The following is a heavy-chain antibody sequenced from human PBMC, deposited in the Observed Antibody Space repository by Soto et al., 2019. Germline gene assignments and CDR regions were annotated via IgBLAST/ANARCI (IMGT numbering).Heavy chain of an antibody. V-gene: IGHV3-64*04. D-gene: IGHD6-6*01. CDR1: GFTFSSYA. Sequence: GGSLRLSCSASGFTFSSYAMHWVRQAPGKGLEYVSAISSNGGSTYYADSVKGRFTISRDNSKNTLYLQMNSLRAEDTAVYYCASESIAARTYYGMDVWGQGTTVTVSS. J-gene: IGHJ6*02. CDR3: ASESIAARTYYGMDV. CDR2: ISSNGGST.